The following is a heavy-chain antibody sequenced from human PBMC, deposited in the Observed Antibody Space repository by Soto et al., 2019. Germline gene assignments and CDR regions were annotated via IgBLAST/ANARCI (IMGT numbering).Heavy chain of an antibody. CDR3: ARGSYYASSGYSGP. V-gene: IGHV4-31*03. CDR1: GGSISSGGYY. CDR2: LYYSGST. D-gene: IGHD3-22*01. J-gene: IGHJ5*02. Sequence: QVQLQESGPGLVKPSQTLSLTCTVSGGSISSGGYYWSWIRQHPGKGLEWIGYLYYSGSTYYNPSLTSRVTISVDASKNLFSLKLSSVTAADAAGYYCARGSYYASSGYSGPWDKGTLVTVSS.